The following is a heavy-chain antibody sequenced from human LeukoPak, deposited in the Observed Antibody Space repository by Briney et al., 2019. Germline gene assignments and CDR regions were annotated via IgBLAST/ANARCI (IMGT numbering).Heavy chain of an antibody. J-gene: IGHJ5*02. V-gene: IGHV4-39*01. Sequence: YWGWIXXXPGKGLEWIGSIYYSGSTYYNPSLKSRVTISVDTSKNQFSLKLSSVTAADTAVYYCALSSGWYGPLYNWFDPWGQGTLVTVSS. CDR2: IYYSGST. CDR3: ALSSGWYGPLYNWFDP. CDR1: Y. D-gene: IGHD6-19*01.